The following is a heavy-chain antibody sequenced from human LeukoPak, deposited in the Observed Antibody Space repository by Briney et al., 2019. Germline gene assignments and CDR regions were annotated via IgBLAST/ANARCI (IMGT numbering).Heavy chain of an antibody. V-gene: IGHV3-23*01. D-gene: IGHD6-13*01. CDR3: VREGVSSSWNNWYFDL. CDR1: GFTFTNYG. Sequence: GGTLGLSCAASGFTFTNYGMSWVRQAPGKGLEWVSAISGSDGSTNYADSVKGRFNISRDNSKNTLYLQMNSLRAGDTAVYYCVREGVSSSWNNWYFDLWGRGTLVTVSS. J-gene: IGHJ2*01. CDR2: ISGSDGST.